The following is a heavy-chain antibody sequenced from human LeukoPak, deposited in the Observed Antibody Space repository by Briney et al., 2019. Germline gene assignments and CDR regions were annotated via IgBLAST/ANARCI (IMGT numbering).Heavy chain of an antibody. V-gene: IGHV4-61*02. CDR3: ARDRDAFGI. CDR2: IYTSGST. CDR1: GGSISSGSYY. J-gene: IGHJ3*02. Sequence: SETLSLTCTVSGGSISSGSYYLSWIRQPAGKGLEWIGRIYTSGSTNYNPSLKSRVTISVDTSKNQFSLKLSSVTAADTAVYYCARDRDAFGIWGQGTMVTVSS.